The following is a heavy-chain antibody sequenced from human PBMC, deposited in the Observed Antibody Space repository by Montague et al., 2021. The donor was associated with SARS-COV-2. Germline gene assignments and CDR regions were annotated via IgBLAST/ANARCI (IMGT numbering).Heavy chain of an antibody. CDR3: SSREVDTDMVRNYYYYGMDV. CDR1: GGSISSYY. CDR2: IYYSCST. Sequence: SETLSLTCTVSGGSISSYYWSWIRQPPGKGLEWMGFIYYSCSTNYNPSXXSGVTISIDTSKNQFSLKLSSVTAADTAVYYCSSREVDTDMVRNYYYYGMDVWGQGTTVTVSS. J-gene: IGHJ6*02. V-gene: IGHV4-59*01. D-gene: IGHD5-18*01.